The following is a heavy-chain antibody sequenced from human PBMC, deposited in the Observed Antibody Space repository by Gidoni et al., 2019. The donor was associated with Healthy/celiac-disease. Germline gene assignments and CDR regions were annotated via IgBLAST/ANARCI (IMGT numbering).Heavy chain of an antibody. Sequence: EVQRVECGGGVVKPRGAQRLSWPAAGVSVSSYCMNWVRQAPGKGLEWVSSISSSRSYIYYAHSVKGRFTITRDNDKNSLYLQMNSLSAEDTAVYYCTRVPLWPLYSYGLDVWGQGTTVTVSS. CDR1: GVSVSSYC. CDR3: TRVPLWPLYSYGLDV. V-gene: IGHV3-21*01. D-gene: IGHD3-16*01. CDR2: ISSSRSYI. J-gene: IGHJ6*02.